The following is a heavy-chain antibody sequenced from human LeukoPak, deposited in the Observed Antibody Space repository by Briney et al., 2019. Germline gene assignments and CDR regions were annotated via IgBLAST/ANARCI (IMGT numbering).Heavy chain of an antibody. CDR1: GFTFSSHW. V-gene: IGHV3-74*01. CDR3: ARDTSRTMDV. Sequence: GGSLRLSCAASGFTFSSHWMHWVRQAPGKGLVWVSIISTDGSTTRYADSVEGRFTISRDNARNTLYLEMNSPRVEDTAVYFCARDTSRTMDVWGQGTTVTV. J-gene: IGHJ6*02. CDR2: ISTDGSTT.